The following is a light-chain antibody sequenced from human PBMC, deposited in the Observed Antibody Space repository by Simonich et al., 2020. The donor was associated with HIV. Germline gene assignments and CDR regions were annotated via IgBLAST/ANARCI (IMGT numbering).Light chain of an antibody. V-gene: IGLV2-23*01. Sequence: QSALTQPASVSGSPGQSITISCTGTSSDVGSYNLVSWYQQHPGKAPQLIIYEGSKRPSGVSNRFSGSKSGNTASLTFSGLQAEDEADYYCCSYAGSTTRLFGGGTKLTVL. CDR2: EGS. J-gene: IGLJ2*01. CDR1: SSDVGSYNL. CDR3: CSYAGSTTRL.